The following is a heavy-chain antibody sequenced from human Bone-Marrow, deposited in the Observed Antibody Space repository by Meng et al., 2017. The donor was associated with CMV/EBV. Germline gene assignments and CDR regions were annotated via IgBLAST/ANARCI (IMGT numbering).Heavy chain of an antibody. J-gene: IGHJ6*02. CDR1: GFTFSSND. CDR2: IGTAGDT. D-gene: IGHD2-2*01. Sequence: LSLTCAASGFTFSSNDMHWVRQTTGKGLEWVSAIGTAGDTYYPGSVKGRFTISRENAKNSFYLQMNSLRAEDTAVYYCARAQYCSSTTCYYYGVDVWGRGPTVTVSS. CDR3: ARAQYCSSTTCYYYGVDV. V-gene: IGHV3-13*01.